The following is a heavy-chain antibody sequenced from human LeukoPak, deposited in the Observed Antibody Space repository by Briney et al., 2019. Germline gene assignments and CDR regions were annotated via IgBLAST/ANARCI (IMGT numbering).Heavy chain of an antibody. V-gene: IGHV3-30-3*01. CDR1: GFTFSSYA. CDR3: ARGEAVAGTYYFDY. J-gene: IGHJ4*02. D-gene: IGHD6-19*01. CDR2: ISYDGSNK. Sequence: PGGSLRLSCAASGFTFSSYAMHWVRQAPGKGLEWVAVISYDGSNKYYADSVKGRFTISRDNSKNTLYLQMNSLRAEDTAVYYCARGEAVAGTYYFDYWGQGTLVTVSS.